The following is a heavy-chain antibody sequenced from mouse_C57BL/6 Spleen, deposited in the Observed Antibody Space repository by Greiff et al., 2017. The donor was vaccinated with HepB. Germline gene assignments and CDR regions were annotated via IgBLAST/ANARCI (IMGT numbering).Heavy chain of an antibody. CDR3: ARYYYGSSYVNWYFDV. V-gene: IGHV1-82*01. CDR1: GYAFSSSW. Sequence: VKLQQSGPELVKPGASVKISCKASGYAFSSSWMNWVKQRPGKGLEWIGRIYPGDGDTNYNGKFKGKATLTADKSSSTAYMQLSSLTSEDSAVYFCARYYYGSSYVNWYFDVWGTGTTVTVSS. J-gene: IGHJ1*03. D-gene: IGHD1-1*01. CDR2: IYPGDGDT.